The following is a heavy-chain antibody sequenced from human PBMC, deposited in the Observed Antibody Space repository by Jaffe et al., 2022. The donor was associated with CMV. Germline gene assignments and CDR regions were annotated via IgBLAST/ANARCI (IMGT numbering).Heavy chain of an antibody. CDR2: INAGNGNT. D-gene: IGHD3-10*01. CDR3: ARSPTGLTMVRGVMGPNPLPDY. Sequence: QVQLVQSGAEVKKPGASVKVSCKASGYTFTSYAMHWVRQAPGQRLEWMGWINAGNGNTKYSQKFQGRVTITRDTSASTAYMELSSLRSEDTAVYYCARSPTGLTMVRGVMGPNPLPDYWGQGTLVTVSS. J-gene: IGHJ4*02. CDR1: GYTFTSYA. V-gene: IGHV1-3*01.